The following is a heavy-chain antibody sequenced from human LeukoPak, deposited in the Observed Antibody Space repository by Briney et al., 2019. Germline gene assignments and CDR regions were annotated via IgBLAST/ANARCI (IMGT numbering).Heavy chain of an antibody. D-gene: IGHD3-22*01. V-gene: IGHV3-11*04. Sequence: PGGSLRLSCAASGFTFSDYYMTWIRQAPGKGLEWVSYISHSGSPIYYADSVKGRFTISRDNAKNSLYLQMNSLRAEDTAVYYCARDQGTYYYDSSGDDYWGQGTLVTVSS. CDR1: GFTFSDYY. J-gene: IGHJ4*02. CDR3: ARDQGTYYYDSSGDDY. CDR2: ISHSGSPI.